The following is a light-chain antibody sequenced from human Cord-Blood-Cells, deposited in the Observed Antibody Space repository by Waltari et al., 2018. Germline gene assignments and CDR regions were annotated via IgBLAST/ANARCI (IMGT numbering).Light chain of an antibody. J-gene: IGLJ3*02. Sequence: QTVVTQAPSFSVSPGGTVTLTCGLSSRSVSTCYYPSWYQQTPGQAPRTLIYSTNTRSSGVPDRFSGSILGNKAALTITGAQADDESDYYCVLYMGSGISVFGGGTKLTVL. CDR2: STN. V-gene: IGLV8-61*01. CDR3: VLYMGSGISV. CDR1: SRSVSTCYY.